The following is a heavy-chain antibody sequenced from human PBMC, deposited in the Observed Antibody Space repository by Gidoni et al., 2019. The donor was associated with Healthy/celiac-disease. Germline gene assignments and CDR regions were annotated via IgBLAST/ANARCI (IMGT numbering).Heavy chain of an antibody. CDR3: AHRAGSGWPGPGYFQH. Sequence: QITLKESGPTLVKPTPTLTLTCTFSGFSLSTTGVGVGWILQPPRKALEWLALIYCNDDKRYSPSLKSRLTITKDTAKNQVVLTMTNMDPVDTATYYCAHRAGSGWPGPGYFQHWGQGTLVTVSS. D-gene: IGHD6-19*01. CDR1: GFSLSTTGVG. V-gene: IGHV2-5*01. J-gene: IGHJ1*01. CDR2: IYCNDDK.